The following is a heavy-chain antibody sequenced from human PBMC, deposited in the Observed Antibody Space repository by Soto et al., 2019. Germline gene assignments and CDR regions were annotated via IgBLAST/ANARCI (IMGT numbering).Heavy chain of an antibody. D-gene: IGHD3-16*02. CDR2: TRNKANSYTT. CDR3: ARASLSPFDI. CDR1: GFTFIDHH. J-gene: IGHJ3*02. V-gene: IGHV3-72*01. Sequence: SHRLSRAAPGFTFIDHHTDRGRQAPGKGLEWVGRTRNKANSYTTEYAASVKGRFTISRDDSKNSLYLQMNSLKTEDTAVYYCARASLSPFDIWGQGTMVTVSS.